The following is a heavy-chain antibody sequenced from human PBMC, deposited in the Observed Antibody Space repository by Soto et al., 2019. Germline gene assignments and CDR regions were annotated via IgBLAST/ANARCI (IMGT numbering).Heavy chain of an antibody. Sequence: QLQLQESGPGLVTPSETLSLTCTVSGGSISSSSYYWGWIRQPPGKGLEWIGSIYYSGSTYYNPSLTSRVTISVDTSKNQSSLKLSSVTAADTAVYYCARHTPAISISDHWGQGTLGTASS. D-gene: IGHD2-15*01. CDR1: GGSISSSSYY. V-gene: IGHV4-39*01. J-gene: IGHJ4*02. CDR2: IYYSGST. CDR3: ARHTPAISISDH.